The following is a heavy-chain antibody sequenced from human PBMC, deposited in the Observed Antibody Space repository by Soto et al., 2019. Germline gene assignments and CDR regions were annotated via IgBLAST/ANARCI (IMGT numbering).Heavy chain of an antibody. V-gene: IGHV3-30-3*01. J-gene: IGHJ6*02. Sequence: SCAASGFTFSSYAMHWVRQAPGKGLEWVAVISYDGSNKYYADSVKGRFTISRDNSKNTLYLQMNSLRAEDTAVYYCAREPYYYDSSGYPQAYYYYGMDVWGQGTTVTVSS. CDR2: ISYDGSNK. D-gene: IGHD3-22*01. CDR3: AREPYYYDSSGYPQAYYYYGMDV. CDR1: GFTFSSYA.